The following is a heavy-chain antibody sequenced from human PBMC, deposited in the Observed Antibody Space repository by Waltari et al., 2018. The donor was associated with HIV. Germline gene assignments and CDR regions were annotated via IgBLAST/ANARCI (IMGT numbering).Heavy chain of an antibody. D-gene: IGHD6-19*01. CDR2: INHSGST. V-gene: IGHV4-34*02. CDR3: ARAIAVASMGVFDY. Sequence: QVQLQQWGAGLLQPSENLSLTCAVYGGPFRGYHWSWIRQTPGKGREWIGEINHSGSTNYNPSLKSRITMSIDTSKNQFSLKLRSVTAADTTVYYCARAIAVASMGVFDYWGQGTLVTVSS. CDR1: GGPFRGYH. J-gene: IGHJ4*02.